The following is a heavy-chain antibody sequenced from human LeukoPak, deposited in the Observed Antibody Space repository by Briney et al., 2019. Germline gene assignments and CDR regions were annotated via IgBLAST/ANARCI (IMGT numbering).Heavy chain of an antibody. CDR2: ISAYNGNT. CDR1: GYTFTSYG. J-gene: IGHJ4*02. V-gene: IGHV1-18*01. Sequence: ASVKVSCKASGYTFTSYGISWVRQAPGQGLEWMGWISAYNGNTNYAQKFQGRVTITADESTSTAYMELSSLRSEDTAVYYCTTSMGEMAKIQFDYWGQGTLVTVSS. D-gene: IGHD5-24*01. CDR3: TTSMGEMAKIQFDY.